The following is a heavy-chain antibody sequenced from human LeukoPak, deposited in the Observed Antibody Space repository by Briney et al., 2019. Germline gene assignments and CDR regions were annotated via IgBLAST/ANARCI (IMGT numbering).Heavy chain of an antibody. Sequence: SETLSLTCAVYGGSFSGYYWSWIRQPPGKGLEWIGETNHSGSTNYNPSLKSRVTISVDASKNQFSLKLSSVTAADTAVYYCARDLTPTTVPHFDHWGQGTLVTVSS. V-gene: IGHV4-34*01. CDR1: GGSFSGYY. CDR3: ARDLTPTTVPHFDH. CDR2: TNHSGST. D-gene: IGHD4-11*01. J-gene: IGHJ4*02.